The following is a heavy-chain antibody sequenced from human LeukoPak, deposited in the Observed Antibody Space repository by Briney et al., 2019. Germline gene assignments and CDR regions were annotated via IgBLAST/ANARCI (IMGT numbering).Heavy chain of an antibody. V-gene: IGHV4-39*01. CDR1: GGSISSSSYY. D-gene: IGHD3-16*02. Sequence: SETLSLTCTVSGGSISSSSYYWGWVRQPPGKGLEWIGNIYYSGSTYYNPSLKSRVTISVDTFQNQFSLKVTSVTAADTAVYFCARYRQSPSDAFDIWGQGTMVTVSS. CDR3: ARYRQSPSDAFDI. CDR2: IYYSGST. J-gene: IGHJ3*02.